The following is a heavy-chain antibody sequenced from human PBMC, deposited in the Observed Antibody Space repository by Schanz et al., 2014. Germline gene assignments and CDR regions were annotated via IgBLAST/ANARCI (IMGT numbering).Heavy chain of an antibody. D-gene: IGHD6-13*01. Sequence: QVQLVQSGAEVKKPGASVKVSCKASGYTFTSDSMHWVRQAPGQGLEWMGWMNPDSGNTGYAQKFQGRVTMTRDTLASTAYMEVSSLRSEDTAVYYCARSGSSNWYFFDYWGQGTLVTVSS. CDR3: ARSGSSNWYFFDY. J-gene: IGHJ4*02. V-gene: IGHV1-8*02. CDR1: GYTFTSDS. CDR2: MNPDSGNT.